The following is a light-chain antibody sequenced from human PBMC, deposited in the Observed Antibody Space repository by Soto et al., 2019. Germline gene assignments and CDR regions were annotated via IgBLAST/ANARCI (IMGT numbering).Light chain of an antibody. CDR3: SSYTSSSTSVV. J-gene: IGLJ2*01. CDR2: DVS. CDR1: SSDVGGYNY. V-gene: IGLV2-14*01. Sequence: QSALTQPASVYGSPGQSITISCTGTSSDVGGYNYVSWYQQHPGKAPKLMIYDVSNRSSGVSNRFSGSKSGNTASLTISGLQAEDEADYYCSSYTSSSTSVVFGGGTKLTVL.